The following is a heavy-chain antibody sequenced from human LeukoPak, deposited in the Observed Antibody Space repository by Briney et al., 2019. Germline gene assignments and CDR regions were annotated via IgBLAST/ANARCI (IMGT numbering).Heavy chain of an antibody. D-gene: IGHD3-10*01. Sequence: ASVKVSCTASGYTFTGYYMHWVRQAPGQGLEWMGWINPNSGGTNYAQKFQGRVTMTRDTSISTAYMELSRLRSDDTAVYYCARDGPEVRGVAKYYFDYWGQGTLVTVSS. CDR1: GYTFTGYY. V-gene: IGHV1-2*02. J-gene: IGHJ4*02. CDR3: ARDGPEVRGVAKYYFDY. CDR2: INPNSGGT.